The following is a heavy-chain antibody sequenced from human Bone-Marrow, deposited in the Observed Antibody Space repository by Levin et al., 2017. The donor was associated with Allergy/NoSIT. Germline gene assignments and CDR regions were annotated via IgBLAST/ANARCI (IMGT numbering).Heavy chain of an antibody. CDR2: ISSSSSYI. D-gene: IGHD5-24*01. CDR1: GFTFSSYS. J-gene: IGHJ4*02. CDR3: ARAERGGIWTRWHTIDY. Sequence: GGSLRLSCAASGFTFSSYSMNWVRQAPGKGLEWVSSISSSSSYIYYADSVKGRFTISRDNAKNSLYLQMNSLRAEDTAVYYCARAERGGIWTRWHTIDYWGQGTLVTVSS. V-gene: IGHV3-21*01.